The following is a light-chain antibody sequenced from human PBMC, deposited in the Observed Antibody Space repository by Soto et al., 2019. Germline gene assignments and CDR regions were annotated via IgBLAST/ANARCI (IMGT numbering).Light chain of an antibody. CDR3: AAWDDGLSGRV. Sequence: PALTQPPSASGTPGHRLTISRSGSSSNIGSNYVYWYQQLSGTAPKLLIYRNNQRPSGVPDRFSGSKSGTSASLAISGLRSEDEADYYCAAWDDGLSGRVFGTGTKVTVL. J-gene: IGLJ1*01. CDR2: RNN. V-gene: IGLV1-47*01. CDR1: SSNIGSNY.